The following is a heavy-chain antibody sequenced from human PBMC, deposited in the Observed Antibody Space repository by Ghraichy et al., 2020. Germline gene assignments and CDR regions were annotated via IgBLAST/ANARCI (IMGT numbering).Heavy chain of an antibody. CDR2: IYHSGST. V-gene: IGHV4-4*02. J-gene: IGHJ4*02. CDR3: ARGDRIAARPYYFDY. Sequence: SETLSLTCAVSGGSISSSNWWSWLRQAPGRGLEWIGEIYHSGSTNYNPSLRSRVSISLDKSKHQFFLKLTSVTAADTAVYYCARGDRIAARPYYFDYWGQGTLVTISS. CDR1: GGSISSSNW. D-gene: IGHD6-6*01.